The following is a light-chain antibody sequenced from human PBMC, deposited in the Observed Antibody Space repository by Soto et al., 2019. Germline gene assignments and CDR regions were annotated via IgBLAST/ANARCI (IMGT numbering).Light chain of an antibody. CDR2: WAS. Sequence: DIVMTQSPDSLAVSLGERATINCKSSQSVLYSSNNKNYLGWYQQKPGQSPNLLIYWASTRESGVPDRFSGSGSGTEFTLTISSLQAEDVAVCYCQQYYSIPYTFGQGTKLEIK. CDR1: QSVLYSSNNKNY. J-gene: IGKJ2*01. CDR3: QQYYSIPYT. V-gene: IGKV4-1*01.